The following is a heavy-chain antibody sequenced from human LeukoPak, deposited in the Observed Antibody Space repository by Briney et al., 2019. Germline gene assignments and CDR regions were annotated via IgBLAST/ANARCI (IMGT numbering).Heavy chain of an antibody. V-gene: IGHV3-23*01. CDR1: GFTFSSYD. Sequence: SGGSLRLSCAASGFTFSSYDMSWVRQAPGKGLEWVSGIGGSGDKTYYADSVKGRFTISRDNSKNTLYLQMNSLRAEDTAVYYCAKEFRGGWPFDYWGQGTLVTVSS. CDR2: IGGSGDKT. D-gene: IGHD6-19*01. J-gene: IGHJ4*02. CDR3: AKEFRGGWPFDY.